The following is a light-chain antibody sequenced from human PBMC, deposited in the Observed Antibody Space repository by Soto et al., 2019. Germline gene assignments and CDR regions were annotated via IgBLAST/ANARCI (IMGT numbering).Light chain of an antibody. Sequence: EIVMTQSPATLSLSPGESATLSCRASQSVSSNLAWYQQKPGPAPKLLIYDASRSATSTPARLSGGGAGTDFTTTISSLAAEFFAYYYCQHYNNRPTFGQGTKVDIK. CDR3: QHYNNRPT. CDR1: QSVSSN. V-gene: IGKV3D-15*01. CDR2: DAS. J-gene: IGKJ1*01.